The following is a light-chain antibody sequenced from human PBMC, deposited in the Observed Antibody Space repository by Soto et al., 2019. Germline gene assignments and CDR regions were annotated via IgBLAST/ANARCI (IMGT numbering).Light chain of an antibody. CDR2: VNSGGSH. V-gene: IGLV4-69*01. CDR1: SGHSNYA. J-gene: IGLJ7*01. CDR3: QTWGTGSAIVV. Sequence: QLVRTQSPSASASLGASVKLTCTLSSGHSNYAIAWHQQQPEKGPRYLMKVNSGGSHIKGDGIPDRFSGSSSGAERYLFISSLQSEDEADYYCQTWGTGSAIVVFGGGTQLTFL.